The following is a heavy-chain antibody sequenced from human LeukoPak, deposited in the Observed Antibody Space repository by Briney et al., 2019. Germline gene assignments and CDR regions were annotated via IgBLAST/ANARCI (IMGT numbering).Heavy chain of an antibody. CDR1: GYTFTGYY. D-gene: IGHD6-13*01. CDR2: INPNSGGT. Sequence: SVKVSCKASGYTFTGYYMHWVRQAPGQGLEWMGWINPNSGGTNYAQKFQGRVTMTRDTSISTAYMELSRLRSDDTAVYYCARDPYSSSWTGDDYWGQGTLDTVSS. J-gene: IGHJ4*02. CDR3: ARDPYSSSWTGDDY. V-gene: IGHV1-2*02.